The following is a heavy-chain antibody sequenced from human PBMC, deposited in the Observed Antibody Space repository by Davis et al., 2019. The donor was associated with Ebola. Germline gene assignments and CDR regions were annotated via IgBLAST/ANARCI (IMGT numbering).Heavy chain of an antibody. D-gene: IGHD4-11*01. Sequence: GESLKISCAASGFTFSSSAMSWIRQAPGKGLEWVSAISGSGGSTYYADSVKGRFTISRDNSKNTLYLQMNSLRAEDTAVYYCAKDRAVTNNWFDPWGQGTLVTVSS. CDR3: AKDRAVTNNWFDP. CDR2: ISGSGGST. J-gene: IGHJ5*02. V-gene: IGHV3-23*01. CDR1: GFTFSSSA.